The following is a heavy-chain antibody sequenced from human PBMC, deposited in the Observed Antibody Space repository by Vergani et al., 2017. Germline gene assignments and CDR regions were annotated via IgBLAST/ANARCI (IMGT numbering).Heavy chain of an antibody. D-gene: IGHD5-12*01. Sequence: QVQLVESGGGVVQPGRSLRLSCAASGFTFNQYGMHWVRQAPGKGLEWVAVTWYDGNNKQYADSGKGRFTISRDNSKSTLYLQMNSLRDEDTGVYYCAKAKPRNSGYDYLYYYHAMDVWCQETTVTVSS. V-gene: IGHV3-33*06. CDR2: TWYDGNNK. CDR1: GFTFNQYG. CDR3: AKAKPRNSGYDYLYYYHAMDV. J-gene: IGHJ6*02.